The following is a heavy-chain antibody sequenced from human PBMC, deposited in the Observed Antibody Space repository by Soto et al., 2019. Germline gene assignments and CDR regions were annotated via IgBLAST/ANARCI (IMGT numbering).Heavy chain of an antibody. J-gene: IGHJ5*02. Sequence: QVQLQESGPGLVKPSQTLSLTCTVSGGSISSGGYYWSWIRQHPGKGLEWIGYIYYSGSTYCNPSLKGRVTISVDASKNQFCLTLSSVTAAYTAVYYCARDRAILWFGELLPHNWFDPWGQGTLVTVSS. CDR2: IYYSGST. CDR3: ARDRAILWFGELLPHNWFDP. V-gene: IGHV4-31*03. D-gene: IGHD3-10*01. CDR1: GGSISSGGYY.